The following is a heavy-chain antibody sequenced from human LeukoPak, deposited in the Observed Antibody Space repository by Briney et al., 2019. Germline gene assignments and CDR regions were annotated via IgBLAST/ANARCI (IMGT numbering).Heavy chain of an antibody. CDR2: ISPSGGST. Sequence: ASVKVSCKAFGYTFTSNYMHWVRQAPGQGPEWMGVISPSGGSTTYAQKFQGRVTLTRDMSTSTDYLELSSLRSEDTAVYYCARHVNRYQLSYRGGHNWFDPWGQGTLVTVSS. J-gene: IGHJ5*02. CDR3: ARHVNRYQLSYRGGHNWFDP. D-gene: IGHD2-2*01. V-gene: IGHV1-46*01. CDR1: GYTFTSNY.